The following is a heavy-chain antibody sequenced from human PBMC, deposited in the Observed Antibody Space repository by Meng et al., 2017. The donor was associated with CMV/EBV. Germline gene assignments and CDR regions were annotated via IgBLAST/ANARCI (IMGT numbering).Heavy chain of an antibody. CDR3: AKTQWAQRRNWFDP. V-gene: IGHV3-21*04. CDR1: GFTFSSYS. Sequence: GESLKISCAASGFTFSSYSMNWVRQAPGKGLEWVSSISSSSSYIYYADSVKGRFTISRDNAKNSLYLQMNSLRAEDTAIYYCAKTQWAQRRNWFDPWGQGTLVTVPS. D-gene: IGHD2-8*01. J-gene: IGHJ5*02. CDR2: ISSSSSYI.